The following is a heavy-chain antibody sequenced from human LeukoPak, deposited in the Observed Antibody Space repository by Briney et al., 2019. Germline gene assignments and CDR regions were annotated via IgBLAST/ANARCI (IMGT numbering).Heavy chain of an antibody. CDR3: ASGRGFGELLWPH. D-gene: IGHD3-10*01. V-gene: IGHV3-21*01. Sequence: GGSLRLSCAASGFTFSSYSMNWVRQAPGKGLEWVSSISSSSYIYYADSVKGRFTISRDNAKNSLYLQMNSLRAEDTAVYYCASGRGFGELLWPHWGQGTLVTVSS. CDR2: ISSSSYI. J-gene: IGHJ4*02. CDR1: GFTFSSYS.